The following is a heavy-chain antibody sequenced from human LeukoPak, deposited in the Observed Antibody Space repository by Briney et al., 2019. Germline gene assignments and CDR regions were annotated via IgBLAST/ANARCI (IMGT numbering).Heavy chain of an antibody. D-gene: IGHD1-14*01. V-gene: IGHV4-39*01. CDR2: IYYSGTT. Sequence: SEPLSLTCTVSGGSISHSVYSWGYIRQPPEKGLEWLGTIYYSGTTYSNPSLKTRLPISEDTSKNQFSLKLTSVTAADTAVYYCASDTILEPRGSYYDSWGQGTLVTVSS. CDR1: GGSISHSVYS. J-gene: IGHJ4*02. CDR3: ASDTILEPRGSYYDS.